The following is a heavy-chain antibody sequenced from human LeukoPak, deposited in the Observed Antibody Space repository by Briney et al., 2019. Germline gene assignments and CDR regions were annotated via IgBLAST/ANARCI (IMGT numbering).Heavy chain of an antibody. CDR3: ASPISGSYLGLYY. CDR1: GFSFSSYS. D-gene: IGHD1-26*01. Sequence: GGSLRLSCAASGFSFSSYSMNWVRQAPGKGLEWVSSISSSSSYIYYADSVKGRFTISRDNAKNSPYLQMNSLRAEDTAVYYCASPISGSYLGLYYWGQGTLVTVSS. J-gene: IGHJ4*02. V-gene: IGHV3-21*01. CDR2: ISSSSSYI.